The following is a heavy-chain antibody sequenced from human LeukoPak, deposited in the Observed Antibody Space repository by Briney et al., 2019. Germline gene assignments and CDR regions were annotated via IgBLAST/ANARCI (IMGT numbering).Heavy chain of an antibody. J-gene: IGHJ6*02. CDR1: GGSISSYY. V-gene: IGHV4-59*01. CDR3: ARDQQRVFGVYGMDV. D-gene: IGHD3-10*01. CDR2: IYYSGST. Sequence: SETLSLTCTVSGGSISSYYWSWIRQPPGKGLEWIGHIYYSGSTNYNPSLKSRVTISVDTSKNQFSLKLSSVTAADTAVYYCARDQQRVFGVYGMDVWGQGTTVTVSS.